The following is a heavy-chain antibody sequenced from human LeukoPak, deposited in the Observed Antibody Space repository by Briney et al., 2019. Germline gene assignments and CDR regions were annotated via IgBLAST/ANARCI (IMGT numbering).Heavy chain of an antibody. V-gene: IGHV3-23*01. CDR2: ISGSGGST. Sequence: QTGGSLRLSCAASGFTFSSYAMSWVRQAPGKGLEWVSAISGSGGSTYYADSVKGRFTISRDNSKNTLYLQMNSLRAEDTAVYYCAKDRAIFTYCSGGSCYRPDYWGQGTLVTVSS. J-gene: IGHJ4*02. CDR1: GFTFSSYA. CDR3: AKDRAIFTYCSGGSCYRPDY. D-gene: IGHD2-15*01.